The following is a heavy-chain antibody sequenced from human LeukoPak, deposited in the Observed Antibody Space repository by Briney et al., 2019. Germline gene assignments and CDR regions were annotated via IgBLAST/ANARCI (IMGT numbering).Heavy chain of an antibody. CDR2: NSPSGDIL. J-gene: IGHJ6*03. CDR3: AKEGGYRYLPPYYYYMDV. CDR1: GFTFSSHG. D-gene: IGHD5-18*01. Sequence: PGGTLRLFCAASGFTFSSHGMTWVRQAPGEGLEWVSGNSPSGDILYCADSVKGQFTISRDNSKNTVYLQMNSLRAEDTAVYYCAKEGGYRYLPPYYYYMDVWGKGTTVTVSS. V-gene: IGHV3-23*01.